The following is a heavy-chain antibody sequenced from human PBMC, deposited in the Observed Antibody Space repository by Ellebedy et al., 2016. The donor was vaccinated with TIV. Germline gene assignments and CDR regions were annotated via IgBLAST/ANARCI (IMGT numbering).Heavy chain of an antibody. V-gene: IGHV1-69*13. CDR1: GYTFTSYG. Sequence: AASVKVSCKTSGYTFTSYGISWVRQAPGQGLEWMGGIIPVLGTANYAQKFQGRLTITADESTSTAYMELSSLRSEDTAVYYCGSGYSKYGMDVWGQGTTVIVSS. CDR3: GSGYSKYGMDV. CDR2: IIPVLGTA. J-gene: IGHJ6*02. D-gene: IGHD5-18*01.